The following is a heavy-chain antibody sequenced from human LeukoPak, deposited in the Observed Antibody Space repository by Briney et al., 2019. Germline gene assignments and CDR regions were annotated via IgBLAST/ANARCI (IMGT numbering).Heavy chain of an antibody. CDR2: ISAYNGNT. CDR3: ARGVRYQLLFDP. CDR1: GYTFTSYG. V-gene: IGHV1-18*01. Sequence: ASVKVSCKASGYTFTSYGISWVRQAPGQGLEWMGWISAYNGNTNYAQKLQGRVTMTTDTSTSTAYMELSSLRSEDTAVYYCARGVRYQLLFDPWGQGTLVTVSS. D-gene: IGHD2-2*01. J-gene: IGHJ5*02.